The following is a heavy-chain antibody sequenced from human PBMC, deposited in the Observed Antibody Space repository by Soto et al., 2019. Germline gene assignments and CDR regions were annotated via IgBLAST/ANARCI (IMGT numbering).Heavy chain of an antibody. V-gene: IGHV3-30*18. D-gene: IGHD6-19*01. Sequence: GGSLRLSCAASGFTFSSYGMHWVRQAPGKGLEWVAVISYDGSNKYYADSVKGRFTISRDNSKNTLYLQMNGLRAEDTAVYYCANLVAGTSYYYGMDVWGQGTTVTVSS. CDR2: ISYDGSNK. CDR1: GFTFSSYG. CDR3: ANLVAGTSYYYGMDV. J-gene: IGHJ6*02.